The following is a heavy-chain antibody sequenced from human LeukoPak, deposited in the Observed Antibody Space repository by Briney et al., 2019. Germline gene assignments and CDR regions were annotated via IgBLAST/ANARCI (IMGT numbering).Heavy chain of an antibody. CDR1: GFTFSSYA. J-gene: IGHJ5*02. V-gene: IGHV3-30-3*01. CDR3: AREVTTVVERSWFDP. CDR2: ISYDGSNK. D-gene: IGHD4-23*01. Sequence: GGSLRLSCAASGFTFSSYAMHWVRQAPGKELEWVAVISYDGSNKYYADSVKGRFTISRDNSKNTLYLQMNSLRAEDTAVYYCAREVTTVVERSWFDPWGQGTLVTVSS.